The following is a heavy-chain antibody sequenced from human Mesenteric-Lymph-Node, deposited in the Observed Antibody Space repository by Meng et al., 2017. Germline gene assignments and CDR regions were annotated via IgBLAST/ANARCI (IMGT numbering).Heavy chain of an antibody. Sequence: QGQRPQWGAGLLNPSGTLSLTCAVYGGSFTAYYWTWIRQAPGKGPEWIGEVTHSGSTTYNPSLASRVTISVDTSNKQFSLKLTSVTAADTAVYYCARPKLYYDFWSGYYLFDYWGQGTLVTVSS. D-gene: IGHD3-3*01. V-gene: IGHV4-34*01. CDR3: ARPKLYYDFWSGYYLFDY. CDR2: VTHSGST. J-gene: IGHJ4*02. CDR1: GGSFTAYY.